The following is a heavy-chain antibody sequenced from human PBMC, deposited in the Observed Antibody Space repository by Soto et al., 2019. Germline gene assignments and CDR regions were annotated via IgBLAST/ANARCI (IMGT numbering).Heavy chain of an antibody. CDR3: ARGSGSPYAFDI. CDR2: IIPSNGKA. V-gene: IGHV1-69*13. Sequence: SVKVSCKASGYTFTSYAMHWVRQAPGQGLEWMGGIIPSNGKANYSQKFQGRVTITADESTSTAYMELSSLRSEDTAVYYCARGSGSPYAFDIWGQGTMVTVSS. CDR1: GYTFTSYA. D-gene: IGHD1-26*01. J-gene: IGHJ3*02.